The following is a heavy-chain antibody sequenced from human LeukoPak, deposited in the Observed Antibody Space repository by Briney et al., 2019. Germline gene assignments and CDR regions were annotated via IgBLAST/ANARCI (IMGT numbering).Heavy chain of an antibody. CDR1: GYSISSGYY. V-gene: IGHV4-38-2*01. Sequence: SETLSLTCAVSGYSISSGYYWGWIRQPPGKGLEWIGSIYHSGSTYYNPSLKSRVTISVDTSKNQFSLKLSSVTAADTDVYYCARQLTTVTLGWFDPWGQGTLVTVSS. J-gene: IGHJ5*02. D-gene: IGHD4-17*01. CDR3: ARQLTTVTLGWFDP. CDR2: IYHSGST.